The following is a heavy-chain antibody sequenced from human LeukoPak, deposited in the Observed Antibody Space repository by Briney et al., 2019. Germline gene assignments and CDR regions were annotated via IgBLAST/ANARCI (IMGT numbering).Heavy chain of an antibody. CDR1: GDSFTSYW. CDR3: ARHAAGDSSGCRLDY. Sequence: GESLKSSCKGSGDSFTSYWICWGRQMPGKGREWRGIIYPGDSDTRYSPSFQGQVPISADKSIRTAYLQWRSINDSDTAMYYCARHAAGDSSGCRLDYWGQGTLLTVSS. D-gene: IGHD6-19*01. J-gene: IGHJ4*02. CDR2: IYPGDSDT. V-gene: IGHV5-51*01.